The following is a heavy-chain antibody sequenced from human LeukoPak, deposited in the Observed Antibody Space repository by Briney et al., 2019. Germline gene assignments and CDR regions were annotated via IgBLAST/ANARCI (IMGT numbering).Heavy chain of an antibody. CDR1: GFTFSNGW. D-gene: IGHD2-2*02. J-gene: IGHJ4*02. V-gene: IGHV3-15*01. CDR3: TSNLYCSTSSCYTLDN. CDR2: IKSKSERGTT. Sequence: PGGSLRLSCAASGFTFSNGWMSWVRQAPGKGLEWVGRIKSKSERGTTDYAAPVKGRFTISRDGSTNTVYLHMSSLKTEDTAVYFCTSNLYCSTSSCYTLDNWGQGTRVTVSS.